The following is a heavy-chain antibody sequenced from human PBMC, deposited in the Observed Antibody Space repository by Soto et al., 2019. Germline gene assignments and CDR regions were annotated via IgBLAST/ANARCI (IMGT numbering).Heavy chain of an antibody. D-gene: IGHD1-26*01. V-gene: IGHV4-34*01. CDR3: ARSTLVRYYYYYFLDV. Sequence: RSDTLSLTCAVYGGSFSSYYWSWIRQPPGKGLEWIGEINHSGSTNYNPSLKSRVTISVDTSKNQFSLKLSSVTAADTAVYYCARSTLVRYYYYYFLDVWGKGTTVTVSS. CDR2: INHSGST. CDR1: GGSFSSYY. J-gene: IGHJ6*03.